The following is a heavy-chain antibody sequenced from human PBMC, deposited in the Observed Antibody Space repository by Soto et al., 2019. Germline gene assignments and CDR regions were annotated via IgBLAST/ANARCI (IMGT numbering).Heavy chain of an antibody. V-gene: IGHV3-74*01. J-gene: IGHJ3*02. D-gene: IGHD3-9*01. Sequence: GGSLRLSCAASGFTFSSHWMHWVRQTPGKGLMWVSHIKTDGSATNYADSVKGRFTISRDNTKNTLYLQMNSLRAEDTALYYCAKDRRYPDDIFDIWGQGTMVTVSS. CDR2: IKTDGSAT. CDR3: AKDRRYPDDIFDI. CDR1: GFTFSSHW.